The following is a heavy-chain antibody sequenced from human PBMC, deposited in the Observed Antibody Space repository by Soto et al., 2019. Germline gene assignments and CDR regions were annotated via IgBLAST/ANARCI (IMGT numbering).Heavy chain of an antibody. J-gene: IGHJ4*02. V-gene: IGHV3-11*06. Sequence: SLLLTCAASGFTVSDYYVTWIRQAPGKGLEWLSYISSTSRHTDYADSVKGRFTISRDNANNSLYLQMNSLRVDDTAVYFCARAESAAGSRYFDYWGQGALVTLSS. CDR2: ISSTSRHT. CDR3: ARAESAAGSRYFDY. CDR1: GFTVSDYY. D-gene: IGHD6-13*01.